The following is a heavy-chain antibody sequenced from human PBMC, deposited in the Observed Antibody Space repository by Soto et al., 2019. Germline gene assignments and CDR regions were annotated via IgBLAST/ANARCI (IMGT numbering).Heavy chain of an antibody. J-gene: IGHJ4*02. CDR2: IFHGGST. Sequence: SETLSLTCAVYDGSFSGYYWSWIRQPPGKGLEWIGEIFHGGSTDYSPSLKSRVTISVDTSKKQFSLELRFVTAADTAVYYCARPHYDSNTFYSFFDYWGQGTLVTVSS. CDR3: ARPHYDSNTFYSFFDY. V-gene: IGHV4-34*12. D-gene: IGHD3-22*01. CDR1: DGSFSGYY.